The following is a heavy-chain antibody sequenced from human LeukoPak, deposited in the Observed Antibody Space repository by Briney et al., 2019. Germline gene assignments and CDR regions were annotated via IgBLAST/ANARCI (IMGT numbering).Heavy chain of an antibody. CDR3: AKLPVAGLYFDY. D-gene: IGHD6-19*01. J-gene: IGHJ4*02. V-gene: IGHV3-30-3*01. CDR1: GFTFSSYA. CDR2: ISYDGSNK. Sequence: PGRSLRLSCAASGFTFSSYAMHWVRQAPGKGLEWVAVISYDGSNKYYADSVKGRFTISRDNSKNTLYLQMNSLRVEDTAAYYCAKLPVAGLYFDYWGQGTLVTVSS.